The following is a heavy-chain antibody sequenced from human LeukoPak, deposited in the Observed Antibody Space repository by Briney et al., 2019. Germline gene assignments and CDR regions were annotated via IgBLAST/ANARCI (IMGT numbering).Heavy chain of an antibody. D-gene: IGHD6-13*01. CDR2: IWYDGSNK. CDR3: AADHTLFWFDP. CDR1: GFTFSSYG. J-gene: IGHJ5*02. V-gene: IGHV3-33*01. Sequence: GGSLRLSCAAPGFTFSSYGMHWVRQAPGKGLEWVAVIWYDGSNKYYADSVKGRFTISRDNFKNTLYLQMISLRAEDTAVYYCAADHTLFWFDPWGQGTLVTVSS.